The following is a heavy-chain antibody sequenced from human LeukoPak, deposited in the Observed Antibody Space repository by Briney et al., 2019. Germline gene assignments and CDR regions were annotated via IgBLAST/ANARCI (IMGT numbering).Heavy chain of an antibody. CDR2: IIPTFGTA. V-gene: IGHV1-69*13. D-gene: IGHD5-12*01. CDR1: GDTFNNFA. Sequence: SVKVSCKASGDTFNNFAISWVRQAPGQGLEWMGGIIPTFGTAIYAQKFQSRVTITADESTSTVYMELSSLRFEDTAMYYCAREHGDDLSPGGDTFDIWGQGTMVTVSS. J-gene: IGHJ3*02. CDR3: AREHGDDLSPGGDTFDI.